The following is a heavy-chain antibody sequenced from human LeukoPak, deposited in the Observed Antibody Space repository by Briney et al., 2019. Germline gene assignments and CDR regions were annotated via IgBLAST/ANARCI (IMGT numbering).Heavy chain of an antibody. V-gene: IGHV4-30-4*01. CDR3: ARHHEGYYYYYMDV. CDR1: GGSISSGASD. Sequence: PSETLSLTCTVSGGSISSGASDWGWIRQHPKRGLEWVGYINHSGSTYYNPSLGSRVTISVDTSKNQFSLKLSSVTAADTAVYYCARHHEGYYYYYMDVWGKGTTVTVSS. CDR2: INHSGST. J-gene: IGHJ6*03.